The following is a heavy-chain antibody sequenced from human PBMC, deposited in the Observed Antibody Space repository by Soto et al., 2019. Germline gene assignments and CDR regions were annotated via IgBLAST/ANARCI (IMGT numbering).Heavy chain of an antibody. V-gene: IGHV4-59*01. J-gene: IGHJ4*02. Sequence: SETLSLTCGASGDSITNSYWSWIRQPPWTRLEWIGNLYSTGTTTYNPSLESRVAMSVDASKNQFSLKLNPVDAADTAVYYCAKYRRTEAEGFTLDYWGRGSLVTASS. CDR2: LYSTGTT. CDR1: GDSITNSY. CDR3: AKYRRTEAEGFTLDY. D-gene: IGHD6-13*01.